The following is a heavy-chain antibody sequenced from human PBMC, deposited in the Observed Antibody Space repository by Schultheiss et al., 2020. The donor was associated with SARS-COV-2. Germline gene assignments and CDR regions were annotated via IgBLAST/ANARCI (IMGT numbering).Heavy chain of an antibody. CDR1: GFTFSSYS. CDR3: AKENPLRWSYGAHQPHLSIDY. CDR2: ISGSGGST. V-gene: IGHV3-23*01. Sequence: GESLKISCAASGFTFSSYSMNWVRQAPGKGLEWVSAISGSGGSTYYADSVKGRFTISRDNSKNTLYLQMNSLRAEDTAVYYCAKENPLRWSYGAHQPHLSIDYWGQGTLVTVSS. D-gene: IGHD1-26*01. J-gene: IGHJ4*02.